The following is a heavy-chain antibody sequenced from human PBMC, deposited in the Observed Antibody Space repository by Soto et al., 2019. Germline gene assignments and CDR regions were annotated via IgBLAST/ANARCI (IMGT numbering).Heavy chain of an antibody. Sequence: EVQLVESGGGLIQPGGSLRLSCAASGFTVSSNYMSWVRQAPGKGLEWVSVIYSGGSTYYADSVKGRFTISRDNSKNTAHLQMNSLRAEDTAVYYCAREWELPNYYGMDVWGQGTTVTVSS. J-gene: IGHJ6*02. V-gene: IGHV3-53*01. CDR1: GFTVSSNY. CDR2: IYSGGST. D-gene: IGHD1-26*01. CDR3: AREWELPNYYGMDV.